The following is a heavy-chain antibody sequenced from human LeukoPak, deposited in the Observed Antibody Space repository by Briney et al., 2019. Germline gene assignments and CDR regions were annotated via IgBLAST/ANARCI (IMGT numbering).Heavy chain of an antibody. CDR3: TRDGLNWNDFDY. D-gene: IGHD1-1*01. CDR1: GFTFSNYW. Sequence: GGSLRLSCGVSGFTFSNYWMNWVRQAPGKGLEWVANIKEDGSERNYVDPVKGRFTISRDNAKNSLFLQMNSLRAEDTAVYYCTRDGLNWNDFDYWGQGTLVTVSS. J-gene: IGHJ4*02. V-gene: IGHV3-7*01. CDR2: IKEDGSER.